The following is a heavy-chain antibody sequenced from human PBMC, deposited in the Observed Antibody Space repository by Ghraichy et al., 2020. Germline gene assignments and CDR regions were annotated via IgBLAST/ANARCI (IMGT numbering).Heavy chain of an antibody. Sequence: GGSLRLSCAASGFTFSSYAMSWVRQAPGKGLEWVSAISGSGGSTYYADSVKGRFTISRDNSKNTLYLQMNSLRAEDTAVYYCAKACYDSSGYSLSNLYFDYWGQGTLVTVSS. V-gene: IGHV3-23*01. CDR3: AKACYDSSGYSLSNLYFDY. CDR1: GFTFSSYA. CDR2: ISGSGGST. D-gene: IGHD3-22*01. J-gene: IGHJ4*02.